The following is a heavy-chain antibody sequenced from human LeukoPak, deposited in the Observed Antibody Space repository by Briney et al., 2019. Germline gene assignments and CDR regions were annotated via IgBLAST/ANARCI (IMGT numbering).Heavy chain of an antibody. CDR3: ARDWNGSGSPNDF. J-gene: IGHJ4*02. CDR1: GFTFSTYW. V-gene: IGHV3-7*01. D-gene: IGHD3-10*01. Sequence: GGSLRLSCAVSGFTFSTYWMSWVRQAPGNGLESVPNIKTDGSGKYYVDSAKGRFTISRDKAKNSLYLQMNSLRAEDTALYSCARDWNGSGSPNDFWGQGTLVTVSS. CDR2: IKTDGSGK.